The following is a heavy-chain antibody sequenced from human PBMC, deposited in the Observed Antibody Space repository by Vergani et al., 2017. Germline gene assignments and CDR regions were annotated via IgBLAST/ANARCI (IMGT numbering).Heavy chain of an antibody. CDR1: GGSISSYY. J-gene: IGHJ4*02. D-gene: IGHD3-10*01. V-gene: IGHV4-59*01. Sequence: QVQLQESGPGLVKPSETLSLTCTVSGGSISSYYWSWIRQPPGKGLEWIGYIYYSGSTNYNPSLKSRVTISVDTSKNQFSLELSSVTAADTAVYYCARDRDYYGSGSFDYWGQGTLVTVSS. CDR3: ARDRDYYGSGSFDY. CDR2: IYYSGST.